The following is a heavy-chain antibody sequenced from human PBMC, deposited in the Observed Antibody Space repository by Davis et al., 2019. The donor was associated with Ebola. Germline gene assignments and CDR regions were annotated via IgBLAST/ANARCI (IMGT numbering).Heavy chain of an antibody. CDR2: ISAYNGNT. CDR3: AREQQLVQYYGMDV. Sequence: ASVKVSCKASGYTFTSYGISWVRQAPGQGLEWMGWISAYNGNTNYAQKLQGRVTMTTDTSTSTAYMELRSLRSDDTAVYYCAREQQLVQYYGMDVWGQGTTVTVSS. V-gene: IGHV1-18*01. D-gene: IGHD6-13*01. CDR1: GYTFTSYG. J-gene: IGHJ6*02.